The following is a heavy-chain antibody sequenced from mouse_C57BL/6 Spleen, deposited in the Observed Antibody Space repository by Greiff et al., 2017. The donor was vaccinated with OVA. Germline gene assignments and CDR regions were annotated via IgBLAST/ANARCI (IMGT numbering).Heavy chain of an antibody. J-gene: IGHJ2*01. CDR1: GYAFSSSW. Sequence: QVQLQQSGPELVKPGASVKISCKASGYAFSSSWMNWVKQRPGKGLEWIGRIYPGDGDTNYNGKFKGKATLTADKSSSTAYMQLSSLTSEDSAVYFCARQGGSSYYFDDWGQGTTLTVSS. V-gene: IGHV1-82*01. CDR2: IYPGDGDT. CDR3: ARQGGSSYYFDD.